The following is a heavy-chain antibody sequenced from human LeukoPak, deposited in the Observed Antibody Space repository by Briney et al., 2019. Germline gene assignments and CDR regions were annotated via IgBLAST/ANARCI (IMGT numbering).Heavy chain of an antibody. J-gene: IGHJ6*03. D-gene: IGHD3-9*01. CDR1: GGSISSYY. Sequence: PSETLSLTCTVSGGSISSYYWSWIRQPPGKGLEWIGYIYYSGSTNYNPSLKGRVTISVDTSKNQFSLKLSSVTAADTAVYYCARGVGLRYFDWSTQWAYYYYMDVWGKGTTVTISS. CDR3: ARGVGLRYFDWSTQWAYYYYMDV. CDR2: IYYSGST. V-gene: IGHV4-59*01.